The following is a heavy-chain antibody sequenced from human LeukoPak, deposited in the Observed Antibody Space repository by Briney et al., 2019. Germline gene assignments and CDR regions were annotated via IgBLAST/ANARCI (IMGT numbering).Heavy chain of an antibody. V-gene: IGHV6-1*01. Sequence: SQTLSLTCAICGDSVSSNSVTWNWIRQSPSRGLEWLGRTYYRSTWDYDYAVSVRGRITVNPDTSKNQLSLHLNSVTPEDTAVYYCARRLTQYDCFDPWGQGILVTVSS. CDR2: TYYRSTWDY. CDR3: ARRLTQYDCFDP. J-gene: IGHJ5*02. D-gene: IGHD2-2*01. CDR1: GDSVSSNSVT.